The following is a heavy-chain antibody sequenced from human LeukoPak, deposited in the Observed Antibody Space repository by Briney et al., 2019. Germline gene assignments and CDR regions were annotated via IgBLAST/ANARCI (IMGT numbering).Heavy chain of an antibody. V-gene: IGHV4-59*01. CDR1: GGSISSYY. CDR3: ARYCSGGSCYSYFDY. J-gene: IGHJ4*02. D-gene: IGHD2-15*01. Sequence: SATLSLTCTVSGGSISSYYWSWIRQRPGKGLEWIGYIYYSGNTNYNPSPKSRVTISVDTSKNQFSLKLNSVTAADTAVYYCARYCSGGSCYSYFDYWGQGTLVTVSS. CDR2: IYYSGNT.